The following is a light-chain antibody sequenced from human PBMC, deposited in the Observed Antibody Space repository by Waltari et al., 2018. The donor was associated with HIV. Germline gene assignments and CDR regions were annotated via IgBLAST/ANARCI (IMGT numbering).Light chain of an antibody. CDR1: ASDFGLYTF. CDR2: DVD. V-gene: IGLV2-14*01. J-gene: IGLJ3*02. CDR3: ASFTADNTVL. Sequence: AVTQPASVSGLPGQSTTISCTAGASDFGLYTFVSWYQHHPGKPPKLILYDVDRRSSGVSDRFSGAISGNTASLTISELRAEDEAHYYCASFTADNTVLFGGGTEVTVL.